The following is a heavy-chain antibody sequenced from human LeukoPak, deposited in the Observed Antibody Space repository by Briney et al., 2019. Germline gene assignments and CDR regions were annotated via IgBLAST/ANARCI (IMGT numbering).Heavy chain of an antibody. V-gene: IGHV1-8*01. Sequence: ASVKVSCKASGYTFTSYDINWVRQATGQGLEWMGWMNPNSGNTGYAQKFQGRVTMTRNTSISTAYMELSSLRSEDTAVYYCARVQPEDYGDYGWSYWGQEPWSPSPQ. J-gene: IGHJ4*01. D-gene: IGHD4-17*01. CDR1: GYTFTSYD. CDR2: MNPNSGNT. CDR3: ARVQPEDYGDYGWSY.